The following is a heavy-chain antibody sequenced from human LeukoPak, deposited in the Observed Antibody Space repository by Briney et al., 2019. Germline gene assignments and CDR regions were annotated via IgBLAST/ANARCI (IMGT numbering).Heavy chain of an antibody. Sequence: GGSLRLSCAVSGMTLSKYGMGWVRQGPGKGLEWVAGISDSGGRTNYADSVKGRFTISRDNPKNTLYLQMNSLRAEDTAVYFCAKRGVVIRVILVGFHKEAYYFDSWGQGALVTVSS. J-gene: IGHJ4*02. CDR3: AKRGVVIRVILVGFHKEAYYFDS. V-gene: IGHV3-23*01. CDR1: GMTLSKYG. CDR2: ISDSGGRT. D-gene: IGHD3-22*01.